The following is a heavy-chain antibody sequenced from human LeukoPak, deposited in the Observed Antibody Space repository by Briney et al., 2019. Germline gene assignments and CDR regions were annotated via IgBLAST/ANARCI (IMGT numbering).Heavy chain of an antibody. D-gene: IGHD3-16*01. CDR3: AGLGSIMQERIDP. Sequence: GASVKVSCKASGYFSTGYHVHWVRQAPGQGLEWMGRINIDNGDTNSAQRFQGRITMARDTSISTAYMELTWLTSDDTAVYYCAGLGSIMQERIDPWGQGTPVTVSS. V-gene: IGHV1-2*02. CDR2: INIDNGDT. J-gene: IGHJ5*02. CDR1: GYFSTGYH.